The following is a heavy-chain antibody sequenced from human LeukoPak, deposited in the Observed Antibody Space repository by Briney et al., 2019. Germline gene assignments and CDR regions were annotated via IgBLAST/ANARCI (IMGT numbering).Heavy chain of an antibody. V-gene: IGHV3-21*01. CDR3: ARDYGGPHYFDY. CDR2: ITTATSSYI. D-gene: IGHD2-15*01. CDR1: GFTFSSHD. J-gene: IGHJ4*02. Sequence: NPGGSLRLSCAASGFTFSSHDMNWVRQAPGKGLEWVSSITTATSSYIYYAESVKGRFTISRDDAKNSLYLQMDSLRAEDTAVYYCARDYGGPHYFDYWGQGTLVTVSS.